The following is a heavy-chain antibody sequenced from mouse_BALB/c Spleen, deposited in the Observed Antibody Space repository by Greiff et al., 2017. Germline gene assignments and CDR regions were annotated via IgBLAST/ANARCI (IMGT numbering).Heavy chain of an antibody. J-gene: IGHJ2*01. CDR2: INPSNGGT. CDR1: GYTFTSYY. D-gene: IGHD1-1*01. CDR3: TRKTTTVPFDY. Sequence: QVQLQQSGAELVKPGASVKLSCKASGYTFTSYYMYWVKQRPGQGLEWIGGINPSNGGTNFNEKFKSKATLTVDKSSSTAYMQLSSLTSEDSAVYYCTRKTTTVPFDYWGQGTTLTVSS. V-gene: IGHV1S81*02.